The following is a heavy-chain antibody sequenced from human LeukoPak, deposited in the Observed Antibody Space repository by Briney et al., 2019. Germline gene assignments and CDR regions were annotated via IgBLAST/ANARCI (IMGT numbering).Heavy chain of an antibody. CDR2: IYYSGST. CDR3: ARVIVGATSIFDY. CDR1: GGSISSYY. D-gene: IGHD1-26*01. J-gene: IGHJ4*02. Sequence: PSETLSLTCTVSGGSISSYYWSWSRQPPGKGLEWIGYIYYSGSTNYNPSLKSRVTISVDTSKNQFSLKLSSVPAADTAVYYCARVIVGATSIFDYWGRGTLVTVSS. V-gene: IGHV4-59*01.